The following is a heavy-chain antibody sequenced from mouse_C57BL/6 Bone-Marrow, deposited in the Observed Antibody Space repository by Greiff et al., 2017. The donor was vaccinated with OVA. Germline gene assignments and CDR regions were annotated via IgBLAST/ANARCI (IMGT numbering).Heavy chain of an antibody. CDR2: IYPGSGST. Sequence: VQLQQPGAELVKPGASVKMSCKASGYTFTSYWITWVKQRPGQGLAWIGDIYPGSGSTNYNEKFKSKAKLTVDTSSITAYMQLSSLTSEDSAVYYCEVSPLYFDVWGTGTTVTVSS. CDR1: GYTFTSYW. V-gene: IGHV1-55*01. J-gene: IGHJ1*03. CDR3: EVSPLYFDV.